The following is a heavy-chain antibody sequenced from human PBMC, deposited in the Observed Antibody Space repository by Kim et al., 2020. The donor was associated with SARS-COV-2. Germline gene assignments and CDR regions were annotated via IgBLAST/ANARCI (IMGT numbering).Heavy chain of an antibody. CDR3: AQSGETDYYGSGASNYFHY. CDR2: IYYSGST. D-gene: IGHD3-10*01. V-gene: IGHV4-39*01. Sequence: SETLSLTCTVSGGSISSSSYYWGWIRQPPGKGLEWIGSIYYSGSTYYNPSLKSRVTISVDTSKNQFSLKLSSVTAADTAVYYCAQSGETDYYGSGASNYFHYWGHRALVTVSS. CDR1: GGSISSSSYY. J-gene: IGHJ4*01.